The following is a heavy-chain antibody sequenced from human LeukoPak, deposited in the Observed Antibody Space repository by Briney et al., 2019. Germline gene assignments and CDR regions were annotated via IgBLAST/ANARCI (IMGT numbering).Heavy chain of an antibody. Sequence: ASVKASCKASGYTFTGYYMHWVRQAPGQGLEWMGWINPNSGGTNYAQKFQGRVTMTRDTSISTAYMELSRLRSDDTAVYYCARDLYYDSSGYYYYYYYMDVWGKGTTVTVSS. J-gene: IGHJ6*03. CDR2: INPNSGGT. CDR1: GYTFTGYY. D-gene: IGHD3-22*01. CDR3: ARDLYYDSSGYYYYYYYMDV. V-gene: IGHV1-2*02.